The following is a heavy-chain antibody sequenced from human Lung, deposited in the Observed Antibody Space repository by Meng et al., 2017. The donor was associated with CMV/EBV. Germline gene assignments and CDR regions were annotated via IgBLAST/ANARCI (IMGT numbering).Heavy chain of an antibody. CDR3: SRGATTFGVAHYDY. V-gene: IGHV3-49*04. Sequence: SXTVSGFTFGDYAMSWVRQAPGKGLEWVGFIRSKGYGGAREYAASVKGRFSISRDDSKSIAYLQMNSLKTEDTAVYYCSRGATTFGVAHYDYWGQGTLVTVSS. J-gene: IGHJ4*02. CDR2: IRSKGYGGAR. D-gene: IGHD3-3*01. CDR1: GFTFGDYA.